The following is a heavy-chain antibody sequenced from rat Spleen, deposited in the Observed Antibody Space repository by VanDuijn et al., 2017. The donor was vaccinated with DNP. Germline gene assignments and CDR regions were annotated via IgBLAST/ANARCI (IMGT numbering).Heavy chain of an antibody. CDR3: ATLGAGYYFDY. CDR2: IGTTGGSR. D-gene: IGHD5-1*01. Sequence: EVQLVESGGGLVQPGRSMKLSCAVSGFTFSNFPMTWVRQAPTKGLEWVATIGTTGGSRYYRDSVKGRFTISRDNAKSTLYLQMDSLRSEETATYYCATLGAGYYFDYWGQGVMVTVSS. J-gene: IGHJ2*01. CDR1: GFTFSNFP. V-gene: IGHV5-46*01.